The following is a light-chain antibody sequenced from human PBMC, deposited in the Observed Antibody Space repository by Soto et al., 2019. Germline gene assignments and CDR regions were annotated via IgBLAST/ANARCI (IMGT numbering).Light chain of an antibody. V-gene: IGKV1-5*03. J-gene: IGKJ1*01. CDR2: KAS. CDR1: ESISRW. Sequence: DIQMTQFPSALSASVGDRVTITCRACESISRWLAWYQQKPGKAPQRLIYKASDLQSGVKARFSGSGYRKEFTLTISSLQPYDCATDDRNRDNSYSRSFGQGTKVDI. CDR3: NRDNSYSRS.